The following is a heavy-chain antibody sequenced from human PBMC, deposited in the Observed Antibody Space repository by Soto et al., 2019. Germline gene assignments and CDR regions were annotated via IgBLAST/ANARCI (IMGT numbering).Heavy chain of an antibody. Sequence: LSLTCTVSGGSISSYYWSWIRQPPGQGLEWIGEINHSGTTKYNPSLESRINLSVDTSKKQFSLKMFSVTAADTAIYYCARGWRFDPWGQGT. D-gene: IGHD1-1*01. J-gene: IGHJ5*02. CDR3: ARGWRFDP. CDR2: INHSGTT. V-gene: IGHV4-34*01. CDR1: GGSISSYY.